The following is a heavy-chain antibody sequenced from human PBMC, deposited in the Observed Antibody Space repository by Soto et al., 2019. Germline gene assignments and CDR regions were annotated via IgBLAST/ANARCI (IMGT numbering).Heavy chain of an antibody. D-gene: IGHD3-16*01. J-gene: IGHJ5*02. V-gene: IGHV5-51*01. CDR1: GYSFTSYW. CDR2: IYPGDSDT. Sequence: GESLKISCKGSGYSFTSYWIGWVRQMPGKGLEWMGIIYPGDSDTRYSPSFQGQVTISADKSISTAYLQWSSLKASDTAMYYCARHARGEMATTWWFDPWGQGTLVTVSS. CDR3: ARHARGEMATTWWFDP.